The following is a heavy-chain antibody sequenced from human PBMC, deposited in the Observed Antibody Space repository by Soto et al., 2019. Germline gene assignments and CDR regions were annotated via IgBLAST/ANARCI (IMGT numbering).Heavy chain of an antibody. CDR2: INPHSGGT. CDR1: GYTFTGYY. V-gene: IGHV1-2*02. Sequence: QVQLVQSGAEVKKPGASVKVSCKASGYTFTGYYMHWVRQAPGQGLEWMGWINPHSGGTNYAQKFQGRVTMTRATSISTAYMELSRLRSDDTAVYYCARVPVTIFGVVIIPVWFDPCGQGTLVTVSS. D-gene: IGHD3-3*01. CDR3: ARVPVTIFGVVIIPVWFDP. J-gene: IGHJ5*02.